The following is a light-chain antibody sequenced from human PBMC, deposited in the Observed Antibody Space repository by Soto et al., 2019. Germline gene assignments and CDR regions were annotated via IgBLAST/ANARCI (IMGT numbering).Light chain of an antibody. CDR3: SSKRDSSTLFV. CDR1: SSDVGAYNY. V-gene: IGLV2-14*01. Sequence: QSVLTQPASVSGSPGQSITISCTGTSSDVGAYNYVSWYQHHPGKVPKLLIYEVTNRPSGVSDRFSGYKSGNTASLTISGLQAEDEADYYCSSKRDSSTLFVFGPGTKVTVL. CDR2: EVT. J-gene: IGLJ1*01.